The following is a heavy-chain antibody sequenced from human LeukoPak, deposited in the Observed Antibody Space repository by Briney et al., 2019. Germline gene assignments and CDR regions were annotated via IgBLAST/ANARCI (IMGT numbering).Heavy chain of an antibody. D-gene: IGHD5-24*01. V-gene: IGHV3-53*01. CDR2: IYSGGST. CDR1: GFTVSSNY. J-gene: IGHJ3*02. Sequence: GGSLRLSCAASGFTVSSNYMSWVRQAPGKGLEWVSVIYSGGSTYYADSVKGRFTISRDNSKNTLYLQMNSLRAEDTAVYYCARLSATRVAFDIWGQGTMVTVSS. CDR3: ARLSATRVAFDI.